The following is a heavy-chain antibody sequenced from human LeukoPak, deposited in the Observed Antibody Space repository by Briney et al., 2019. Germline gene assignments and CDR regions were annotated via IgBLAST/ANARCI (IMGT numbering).Heavy chain of an antibody. V-gene: IGHV5-51*01. Sequence: GESLKISCKGSGYSFTVYWIAWVRQMPGKGLEWMGIIYPGDSDTRYSPSFQGQVTILADKSIGTTYLQWSSLKASDTAMYYCARWGYYGGNNHGYDYWGQGTLVTVSS. CDR1: GYSFTVYW. CDR3: ARWGYYGGNNHGYDY. J-gene: IGHJ4*02. CDR2: IYPGDSDT. D-gene: IGHD3-10*01.